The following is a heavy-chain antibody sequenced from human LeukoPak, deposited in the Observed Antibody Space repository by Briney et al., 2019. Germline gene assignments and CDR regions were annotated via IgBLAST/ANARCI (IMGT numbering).Heavy chain of an antibody. D-gene: IGHD2-2*01. Sequence: ASVKVSCKASGYTFTSYGISWVRQAPGQGLEWMGWISAYNGNTNYAQKLQGRVTMTTDTSTSTAYMELRSLRSDDTAVYYCARDASGAVVPAANDAFDNWGQGTMVTVSS. J-gene: IGHJ3*02. V-gene: IGHV1-18*01. CDR2: ISAYNGNT. CDR3: ARDASGAVVPAANDAFDN. CDR1: GYTFTSYG.